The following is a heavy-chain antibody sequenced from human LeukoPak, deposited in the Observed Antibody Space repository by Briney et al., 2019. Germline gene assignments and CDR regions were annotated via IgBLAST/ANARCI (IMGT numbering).Heavy chain of an antibody. CDR1: GFSLSTSGMC. V-gene: IGHV2-70*11. J-gene: IGHJ4*02. CDR3: AHNRGSGSSIDY. CDR2: IDWDDDK. Sequence: SGPALVKPTQTLTLTCTFSGFSLSTSGMCVSWIRQPPGKALEWLARIDWDDDKYYSTSLKTRLTISKDTSKNQVVLTMTNMDPVDTATYYCAHNRGSGSSIDYWGQGTLVTVSS. D-gene: IGHD3-10*01.